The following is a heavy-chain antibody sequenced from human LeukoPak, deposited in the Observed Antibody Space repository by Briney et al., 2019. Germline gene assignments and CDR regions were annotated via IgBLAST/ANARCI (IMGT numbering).Heavy chain of an antibody. CDR3: AKAGVDIVAVVAARYWYFDL. D-gene: IGHD2-15*01. V-gene: IGHV3-23*01. CDR1: GFTFSSYA. Sequence: GGSLRLSCAASGFTFSSYAMSWVRQAPGKGLEWVSAISGSGGSTYYADSVKGRFTISRDNSKNTLYLQMNSLRAEDTVVYYCAKAGVDIVAVVAARYWYFDLWGRGTLVTVSS. CDR2: ISGSGGST. J-gene: IGHJ2*01.